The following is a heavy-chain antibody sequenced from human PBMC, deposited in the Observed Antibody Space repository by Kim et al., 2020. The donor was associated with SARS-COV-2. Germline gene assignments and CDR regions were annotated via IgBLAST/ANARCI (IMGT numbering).Heavy chain of an antibody. CDR3: ARLSVGHAMDV. V-gene: IGHV4-4*02. Sequence: SETLSLTCDVSGDSISTISWWTWVRQTPGKGLEWIGQIHHSGSTNYNPSLKSRVTISVDKSKKQFSLNVRSVTVADTAVYYCARLSVGHAMDVWGQGATV. D-gene: IGHD3-16*01. CDR1: GDSISTISW. J-gene: IGHJ6*02. CDR2: IHHSGST.